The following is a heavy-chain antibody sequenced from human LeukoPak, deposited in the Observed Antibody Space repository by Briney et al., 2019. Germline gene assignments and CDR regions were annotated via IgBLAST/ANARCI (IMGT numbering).Heavy chain of an antibody. D-gene: IGHD2-15*01. Sequence: GGSLRLSCAASGFTFSSYAMSWVRQAPGKGLEWVSAISGSGGSTYYADSVKGRFTISRDNSKNTLYLQMNSLRAEDTAVYYCAWGYCSGGSCRPFDYWGQGTLVTVSS. V-gene: IGHV3-23*01. CDR3: AWGYCSGGSCRPFDY. CDR1: GFTFSSYA. J-gene: IGHJ4*02. CDR2: ISGSGGST.